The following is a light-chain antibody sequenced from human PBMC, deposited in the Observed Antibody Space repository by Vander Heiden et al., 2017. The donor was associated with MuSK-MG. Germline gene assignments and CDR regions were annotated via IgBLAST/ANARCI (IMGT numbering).Light chain of an antibody. Sequence: DIQMTRSHSSLSASLDDRVTLPCRVSQGIRNDLGWYQQKPGKAPKRLIYAASSRQRGVPARFSGSGSGTEFTLTISSLQPEDFATYYCRQQNSSPFTFGHGTKVNIK. CDR3: RQQNSSPFT. CDR2: AAS. CDR1: QGIRND. V-gene: IGKV1-17*01. J-gene: IGKJ3*01.